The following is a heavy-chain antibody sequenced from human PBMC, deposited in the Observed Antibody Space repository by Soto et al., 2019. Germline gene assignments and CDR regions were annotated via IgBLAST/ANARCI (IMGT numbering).Heavy chain of an antibody. D-gene: IGHD3-22*01. CDR2: ISAYKGNT. J-gene: IGHJ4*02. CDR1: GYTFTSYG. CDR3: ARLSPKQDPYDSSGYYFDY. V-gene: IGHV1-18*01. Sequence: ASVKVSCKASGYTFTSYGISWVRQAPGQGLEWMGWISAYKGNTNYAQKLQGRVTMTTDTSTSTAYMELRSLRSDDTAVYYCARLSPKQDPYDSSGYYFDYWGKGTLVTVTS.